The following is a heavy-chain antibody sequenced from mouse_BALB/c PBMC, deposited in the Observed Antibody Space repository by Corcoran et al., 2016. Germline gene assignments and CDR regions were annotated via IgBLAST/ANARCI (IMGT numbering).Heavy chain of an antibody. CDR2: IDPANGNT. J-gene: IGHJ4*01. Sequence: EVQLQQSGAELVKPGASVKLSCTASGFNIKDTYMHWVKQRPEQGLEWIGRIDPANGNTKYDPKFQGKATITADTSSNTAYLQLSSLTSEDTAVYYCARWGDHDGDAMDYWGQGTSVTVSS. D-gene: IGHD2-4*01. CDR1: GFNIKDTY. V-gene: IGHV14-3*02. CDR3: ARWGDHDGDAMDY.